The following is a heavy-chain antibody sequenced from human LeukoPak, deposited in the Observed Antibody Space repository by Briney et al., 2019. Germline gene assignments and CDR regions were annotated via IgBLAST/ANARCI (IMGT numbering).Heavy chain of an antibody. J-gene: IGHJ5*02. CDR1: GFTFSDYY. Sequence: PGGSLRLSCAASGFTFSDYYMNWIRQAPGKGLEWVSYISSSGGTIYYADSVKGRFTISRDNAENSLYLQMNSLSVEDTPVYYCARRIPAARFDPWGQGTLVTVSS. CDR2: ISSSGGTI. V-gene: IGHV3-11*04. D-gene: IGHD6-25*01. CDR3: ARRIPAARFDP.